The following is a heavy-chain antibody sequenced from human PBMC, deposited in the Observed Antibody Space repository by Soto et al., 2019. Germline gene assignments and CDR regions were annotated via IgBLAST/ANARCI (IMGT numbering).Heavy chain of an antibody. Sequence: SVKVSCKASVCTFSSDAIRWVRQAPGQGLEWMGGIIPIFGTANYAPQFKRRVTITADETTSTAYMQLSSPRSEDTAVYYCARGRVVSAPTTPFDSWGQGTLVTVSS. J-gene: IGHJ4*02. CDR2: IIPIFGTA. V-gene: IGHV1-69*13. D-gene: IGHD2-21*02. CDR1: VCTFSSDA. CDR3: ARGRVVSAPTTPFDS.